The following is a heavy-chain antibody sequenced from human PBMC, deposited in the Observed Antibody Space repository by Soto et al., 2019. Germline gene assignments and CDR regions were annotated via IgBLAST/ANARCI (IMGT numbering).Heavy chain of an antibody. V-gene: IGHV4-30-4*01. CDR3: ARGRYCLTGRCFPNWFDS. Sequence: SETLSLTCFVSGDSISTVDYFWAWIRQPPGQALEYIGYIYKSTTTYYNPSFESRVAISLDTSKSQFSLTVTSVTAADTAVYFCARGRYCLTGRCFPNWFDSWGQGTLVTVSS. CDR2: IYKSTTT. J-gene: IGHJ5*01. CDR1: GDSISTVDYF. D-gene: IGHD2-15*01.